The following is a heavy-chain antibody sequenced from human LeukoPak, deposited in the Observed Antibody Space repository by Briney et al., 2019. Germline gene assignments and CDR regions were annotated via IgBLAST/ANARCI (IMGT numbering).Heavy chain of an antibody. V-gene: IGHV4-4*07. CDR2: IYTSGST. CDR1: GGSISSDY. D-gene: IGHD3-16*02. CDR3: ARDCTYDYVWGSYRYDWFDP. Sequence: SETLSLTCTVSGGSISSDYWSWIRQPDGKGLEWIGRIYTSGSTNYNPSLKSRVTMSVDTSKNQFSLKLSSVTAADTAVYYCARDCTYDYVWGSYRYDWFDPWGQGTLVTVSS. J-gene: IGHJ5*02.